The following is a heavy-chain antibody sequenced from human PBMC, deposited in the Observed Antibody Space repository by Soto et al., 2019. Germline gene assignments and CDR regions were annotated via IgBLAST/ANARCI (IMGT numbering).Heavy chain of an antibody. D-gene: IGHD2-15*01. CDR2: ISGSGGST. Sequence: PGESLRLSCAASGFTFSSYAMSWVRQAPGKGLEWVSAISGSGGSTYYADSVKGRFTISRDNSKNTLYLQMNSLRAEDTAVYYCAKANEVVAATGDAFDIWGQGTMVTVSS. CDR3: AKANEVVAATGDAFDI. CDR1: GFTFSSYA. V-gene: IGHV3-23*01. J-gene: IGHJ3*02.